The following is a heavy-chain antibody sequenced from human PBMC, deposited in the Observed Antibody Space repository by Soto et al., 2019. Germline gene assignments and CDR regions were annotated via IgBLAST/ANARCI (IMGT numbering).Heavy chain of an antibody. J-gene: IGHJ4*02. CDR2: IYHSGST. D-gene: IGHD3-10*01. CDR1: GGSISSSNW. V-gene: IGHV4-4*02. Sequence: QVQLQESGPGLVKPSGTLSLTCAVSGGSISSSNWWRWVRQPPRKGREWIGEIYHSGSTNYNPSLKSRVTISVDKSKTQFSLKLSSVTAADTAVYDCAKCITALGPIDYWGQGTLVTVSS. CDR3: AKCITALGPIDY.